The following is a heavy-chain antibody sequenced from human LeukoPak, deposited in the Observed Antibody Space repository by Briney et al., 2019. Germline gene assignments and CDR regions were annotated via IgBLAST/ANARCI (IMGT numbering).Heavy chain of an antibody. J-gene: IGHJ4*02. CDR1: GFTFGSYG. CDR3: AKDLGVVVVTH. V-gene: IGHV3-30*18. D-gene: IGHD2-15*01. CDR2: ISYDGSNK. Sequence: PGRSLRLSCAVSGFTFGSYGMHWVRQAPGKGLEWVAVISYDGSNKNYADSVKGRFTISRDNSKSTLYLQMNSLRADDTAVYYCAKDLGVVVVTHWGQGTLVTVSS.